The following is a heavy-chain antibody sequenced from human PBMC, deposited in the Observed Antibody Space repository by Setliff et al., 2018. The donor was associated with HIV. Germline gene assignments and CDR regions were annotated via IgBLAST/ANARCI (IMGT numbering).Heavy chain of an antibody. J-gene: IGHJ5*02. D-gene: IGHD4-17*01. Sequence: ASVKVSCKASGYTFTSYYMHWVRQAPGQGLEWMGWINPNSGATNYAQKFQGRVTMTRDTSISTAYMELSRLRSDDTAVYYCARDGDYGEYGAWGQGTLVTVSS. CDR1: GYTFTSYY. CDR3: ARDGDYGEYGA. CDR2: INPNSGAT. V-gene: IGHV1-2*02.